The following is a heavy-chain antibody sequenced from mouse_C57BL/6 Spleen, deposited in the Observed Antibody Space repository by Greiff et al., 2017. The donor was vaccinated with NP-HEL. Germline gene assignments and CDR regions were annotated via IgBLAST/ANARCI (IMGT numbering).Heavy chain of an antibody. CDR1: GYTFTDYE. J-gene: IGHJ4*01. V-gene: IGHV1-15*01. CDR3: TNYYGNGAMDY. CDR2: IDPETGGT. D-gene: IGHD1-1*01. Sequence: VQLQQSGAELVRPGASVTLSCKASGYTFTDYEMHWVKQTPVHGLEWIGAIDPETGGTAYNQKSKGKAILTADKSSSTAYMGLRSLTSEDSAVYYCTNYYGNGAMDYWGQGTSVTVSS.